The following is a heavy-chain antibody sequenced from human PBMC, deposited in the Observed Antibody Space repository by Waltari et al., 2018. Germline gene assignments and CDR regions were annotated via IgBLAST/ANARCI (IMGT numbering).Heavy chain of an antibody. J-gene: IGHJ6*02. V-gene: IGHV4-61*02. CDR2: LFTSGST. D-gene: IGHD3-9*01. Sequence: QVQLQELGPGLVRHSQTLSLTCTVSGGSISSGSVYWTWIRQPAGKGLEWVGHLFTSGSTTYHPSCKSRVIVSLDTSENHCSLMLSSVTAADTAVYYCARDDARYYDIMTGGGYYGFDVWGQGTTVTVSS. CDR3: ARDDARYYDIMTGGGYYGFDV. CDR1: GGSISSGSVY.